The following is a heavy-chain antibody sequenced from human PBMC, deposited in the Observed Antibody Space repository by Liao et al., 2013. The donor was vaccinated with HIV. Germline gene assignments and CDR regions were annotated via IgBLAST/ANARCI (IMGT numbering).Heavy chain of an antibody. CDR3: ARGACSVKTXCYVDAFDI. Sequence: QVQLQQWGAGLLKPSETLSLTCAVYGGSFSAYYWSWIRQPPGKGLEWIGEINHSGSTNYNPSLKSRVTISVDTSKNQFSLKLSSVTAADTAVYYCARGACSVKTXCYVDAFDIWGQGTMVTVSS. J-gene: IGHJ3*02. CDR2: INHSGST. V-gene: IGHV4-34*01. D-gene: IGHD2-2*01. CDR1: GGSFSAYY.